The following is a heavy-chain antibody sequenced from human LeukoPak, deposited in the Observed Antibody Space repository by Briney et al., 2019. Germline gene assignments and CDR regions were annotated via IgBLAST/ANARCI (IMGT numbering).Heavy chain of an antibody. D-gene: IGHD3-10*01. CDR2: IYYSGST. Sequence: PSETLSLTCTVSGGSISSYYWSWIRQPPGKGLEWIGYIYYSGSTNYNPSLKSRVTISVDTSKNQFSLKLSSVTAADTAVYYCARDYYGSGSYRYYFDYWGQGILVTVSS. CDR3: ARDYYGSGSYRYYFDY. CDR1: GGSISSYY. J-gene: IGHJ4*02. V-gene: IGHV4-59*01.